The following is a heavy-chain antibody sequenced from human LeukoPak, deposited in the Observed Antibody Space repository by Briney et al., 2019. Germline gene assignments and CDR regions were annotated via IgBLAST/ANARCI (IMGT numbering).Heavy chain of an antibody. J-gene: IGHJ5*02. CDR1: GGSISSGDYY. Sequence: SETLSLTCTVSGGSISSGDYYWSWIRQPPGKGLGWIGYIYYSGSTYYNPSLKSRVTISVDTSKNQFSLKLSSVTAADTAVYYCAREILVVVPAAILDWFDPWGQGTLVTVSS. D-gene: IGHD2-2*02. V-gene: IGHV4-30-4*08. CDR2: IYYSGST. CDR3: AREILVVVPAAILDWFDP.